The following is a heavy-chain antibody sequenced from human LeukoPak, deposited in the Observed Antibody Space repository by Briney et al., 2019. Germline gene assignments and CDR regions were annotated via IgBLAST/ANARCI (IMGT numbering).Heavy chain of an antibody. Sequence: GGSLRLSCAASGCTFSNYAMSWVRQAPGKGLEWVSAISGSGGATYYADSVKGRLTISRDNSKNTLYLQMNSLRAEDTAVYYCAESSSGWYSFHYWGQGTLVTVSS. D-gene: IGHD6-19*01. CDR3: AESSSGWYSFHY. CDR2: ISGSGGAT. CDR1: GCTFSNYA. J-gene: IGHJ4*02. V-gene: IGHV3-23*01.